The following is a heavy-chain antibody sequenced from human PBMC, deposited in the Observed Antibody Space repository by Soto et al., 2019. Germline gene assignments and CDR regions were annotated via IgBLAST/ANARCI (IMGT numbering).Heavy chain of an antibody. V-gene: IGHV4-59*01. J-gene: IGHJ4*02. CDR1: GGSISNYY. Sequence: SETLSLTCNFSGGSISNYYWNLIRQPPGKRLEWIGYISDSGSTKYNPSLMSRVTISADMSKNQVSLKVKSVAAADTAVYYCARESEDLTSNFDYWGQGTLVTVS. CDR3: ARESEDLTSNFDY. CDR2: ISDSGST.